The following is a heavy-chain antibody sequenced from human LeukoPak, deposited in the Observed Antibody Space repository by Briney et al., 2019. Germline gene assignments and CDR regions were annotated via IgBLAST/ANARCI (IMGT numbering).Heavy chain of an antibody. D-gene: IGHD3-10*01. CDR2: ISSSSSTT. Sequence: PGGSLRLSCAASGFTFSSYSMNWVRQAPGKGLEWVSYISSSSSTTYYADSVKGRFTISRDNSKNTLYLQMNSLRAEDTAVYYCAKGFAYGSGSYYHDAFDIWGQGTMVTVSS. J-gene: IGHJ3*02. CDR1: GFTFSSYS. CDR3: AKGFAYGSGSYYHDAFDI. V-gene: IGHV3-48*01.